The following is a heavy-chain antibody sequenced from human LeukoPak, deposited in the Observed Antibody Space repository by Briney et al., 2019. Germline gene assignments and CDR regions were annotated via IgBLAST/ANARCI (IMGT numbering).Heavy chain of an antibody. CDR1: GFTFSNYA. CDR3: AKGRWELRYNWFDP. V-gene: IGHV3-23*01. D-gene: IGHD1-26*01. CDR2: VSGSGGST. Sequence: GGSLRLSCAVSGFTFSNYAMSWVRQPPGKGLEWVSVVSGSGGSTYYADSVKGRFTISRDNSKNTLYLQMNSLRAEDTAVYYCAKGRWELRYNWFDPWGQGTLVTVSS. J-gene: IGHJ5*02.